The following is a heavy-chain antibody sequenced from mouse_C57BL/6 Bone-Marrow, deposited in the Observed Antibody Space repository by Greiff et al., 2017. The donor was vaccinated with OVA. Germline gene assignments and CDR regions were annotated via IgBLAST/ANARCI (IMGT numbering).Heavy chain of an antibody. CDR2: IDPENGDT. Sequence: EVQLQQSGAELVRPGASVKLSCTASGFTIKDDYMHWVKQRPEQGLEWIGWIDPENGDTEYASKFQGKATITADTSSNTAYLQLSSLTSEDTAVYYCTGGITTGNYGGQGTTLTVSS. J-gene: IGHJ2*01. D-gene: IGHD1-1*01. CDR1: GFTIKDDY. V-gene: IGHV14-4*01. CDR3: TGGITTGNY.